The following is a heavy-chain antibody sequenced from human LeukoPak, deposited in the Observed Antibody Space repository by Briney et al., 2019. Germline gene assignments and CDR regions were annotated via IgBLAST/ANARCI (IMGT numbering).Heavy chain of an antibody. CDR1: GDSVSSSPYY. D-gene: IGHD5-24*01. J-gene: IGHJ5*02. CDR2: TFSTST. V-gene: IGHV4-61*01. CDR3: ARYKFHNYFDP. Sequence: PSETLSLTCSVSGDSVSSSPYYWGWIRQPPGKGLEWIGNTFSTSTPYNASLRSRVTIVVDTSKNQFSLKLTSATAADTAIYFCARYKFHNYFDPWGQGTLVVVSS.